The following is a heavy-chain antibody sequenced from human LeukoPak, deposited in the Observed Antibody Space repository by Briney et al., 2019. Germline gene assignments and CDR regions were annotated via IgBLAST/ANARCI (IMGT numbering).Heavy chain of an antibody. Sequence: SETLSLTCTVSGGSISSTSDYWGWIRQPPGEGLEWIGNIYYSGSAYYSPSLKSRITISVDTSKNQFSLNLSSVTAADTAVYYCARDKNFFSNWFDPWGQGTLVTVSS. D-gene: IGHD2/OR15-2a*01. J-gene: IGHJ5*02. CDR2: IYYSGSA. CDR1: GGSISSTSDY. V-gene: IGHV4-39*02. CDR3: ARDKNFFSNWFDP.